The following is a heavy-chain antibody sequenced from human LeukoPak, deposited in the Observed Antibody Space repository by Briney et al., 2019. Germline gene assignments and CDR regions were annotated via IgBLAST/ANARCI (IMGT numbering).Heavy chain of an antibody. CDR1: GGSFSGYY. D-gene: IGHD4-11*01. Sequence: SETLSLTCAVYGGSFSGYYWSWIRQPPGKGLEWIGEINHSGSTNYNPSLKSRVTISVDTSKNQISLKLSSVTAADTAVYYCASRTRPGNYVNYWGQGTLVTVSS. CDR2: INHSGST. CDR3: ASRTRPGNYVNY. V-gene: IGHV4-34*01. J-gene: IGHJ4*02.